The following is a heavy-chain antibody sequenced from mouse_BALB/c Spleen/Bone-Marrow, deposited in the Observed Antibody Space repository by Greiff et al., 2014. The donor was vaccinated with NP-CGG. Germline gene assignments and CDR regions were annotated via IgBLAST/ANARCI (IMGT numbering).Heavy chain of an antibody. D-gene: IGHD1-2*01. Sequence: VQLKESGPDLVKPGASVKISCQASGYSFTGYYMYWVKQSHGKSLEWIGRVNPNNGDISYNQKFKGKAILTVDKSSSTAYMELRSLTSEDSAVYYCARSTATGFAYWGQGTLVTVSA. CDR1: GYSFTGYY. J-gene: IGHJ3*01. V-gene: IGHV1-26*01. CDR3: ARSTATGFAY. CDR2: VNPNNGDI.